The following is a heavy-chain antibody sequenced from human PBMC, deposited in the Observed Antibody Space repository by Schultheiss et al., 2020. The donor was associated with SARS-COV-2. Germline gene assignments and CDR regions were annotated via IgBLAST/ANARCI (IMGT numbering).Heavy chain of an antibody. CDR1: GDSVRSDYF. D-gene: IGHD3-9*01. CDR2: IYHSGST. V-gene: IGHV4-38-2*02. Sequence: SETLSLTCAVSGDSVRSDYFWGWIRQPPGKGLQWIGGIYHSGSTYYNPSLKSRVTISVDRSKNQFSLKLSSVTAADTAVYYCARETRHYDILTGYYSYFDYWGQGTLVTVSS. CDR3: ARETRHYDILTGYYSYFDY. J-gene: IGHJ4*02.